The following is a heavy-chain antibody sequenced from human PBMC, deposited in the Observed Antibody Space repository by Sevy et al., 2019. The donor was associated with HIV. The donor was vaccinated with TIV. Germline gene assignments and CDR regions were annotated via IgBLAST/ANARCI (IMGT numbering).Heavy chain of an antibody. CDR2: ISNSGVSI. D-gene: IGHD4-17*01. Sequence: GGSQRLSCAATGFSFSSYEMNWVRQAPGKGLEWVSYISNSGVSIYYSDSVKGRFTISRDNARNSLYLQMKSLRAEDTAVYYCARDLPPSATTAAHFDYWGQGTLVTVSS. CDR1: GFSFSSYE. V-gene: IGHV3-48*03. CDR3: ARDLPPSATTAAHFDY. J-gene: IGHJ4*02.